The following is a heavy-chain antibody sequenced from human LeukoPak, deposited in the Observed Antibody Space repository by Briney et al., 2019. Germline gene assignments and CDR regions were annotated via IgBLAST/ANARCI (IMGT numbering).Heavy chain of an antibody. CDR3: ARSGRWLQLVGSEYFQH. V-gene: IGHV1-69*10. Sequence: ASVTVSFKASGGTFSSYAISWVRQAPGQGLEWMGRIIPIFGIANYAQKFQGRVTITADKSTSTAYMELSSLRSEDTAVYYCARSGRWLQLVGSEYFQHWGQGTLVTVSS. J-gene: IGHJ1*01. CDR1: GGTFSSYA. D-gene: IGHD5-24*01. CDR2: IIPIFGIA.